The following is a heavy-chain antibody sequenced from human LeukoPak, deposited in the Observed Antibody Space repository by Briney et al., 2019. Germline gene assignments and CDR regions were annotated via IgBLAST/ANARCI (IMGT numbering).Heavy chain of an antibody. D-gene: IGHD2-2*01. CDR1: GGSISGYY. Sequence: SETLSLTWTVSGGSISGYYWSWIRQPPGKGLEWIAYIYYSGTTNYNPSLKSRVSLSVDTSKNQFSLKLSSVTAADTAVYYCARERYQLLSGAFDIWGQGTMITVSS. V-gene: IGHV4-59*12. CDR2: IYYSGTT. CDR3: ARERYQLLSGAFDI. J-gene: IGHJ3*02.